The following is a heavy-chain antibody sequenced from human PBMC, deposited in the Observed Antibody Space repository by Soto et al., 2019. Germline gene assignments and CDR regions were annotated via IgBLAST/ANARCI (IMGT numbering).Heavy chain of an antibody. CDR1: GFIFTNYA. Sequence: EVQLLESGGGLVQPGGSLRLSCAASGFIFTNYAVTWVRQAPGKGLEWVSSISNRGVTYYADSVKGRFTISRDNSKNTLFLQMNSLKAEDTAVFYCAKKRGPTGNWYVDIWGRGTLVTVSS. CDR2: ISNRGVT. V-gene: IGHV3-23*01. CDR3: AKKRGPTGNWYVDI. J-gene: IGHJ2*01. D-gene: IGHD4-17*01.